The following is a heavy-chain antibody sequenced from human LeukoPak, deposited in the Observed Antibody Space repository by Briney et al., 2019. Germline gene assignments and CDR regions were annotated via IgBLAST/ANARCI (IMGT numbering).Heavy chain of an antibody. J-gene: IGHJ5*02. CDR1: GFTFRNYP. CDR3: AKSKGYTSPTYFAP. V-gene: IGHV3-30*04. CDR2: ISYDGNTK. Sequence: PGRSLRLSCLGSGFTFRNYPMYWVRQAPGKGLEWMAVISYDGNTKYYADSVKGRFTLSRDNSKNTVYLQVDSLRSEDTAVYYCAKSKGYTSPTYFAPWGQGTQVIVSS. D-gene: IGHD2-2*02.